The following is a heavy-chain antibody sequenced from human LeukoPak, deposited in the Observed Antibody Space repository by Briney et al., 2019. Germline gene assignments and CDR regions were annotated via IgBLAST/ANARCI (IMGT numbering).Heavy chain of an antibody. CDR1: GFTFDDYA. D-gene: IGHD1-26*01. CDR2: ISWNSGSI. Sequence: PGGSLRLSCAASGFTFDDYAMHWVRQAPGKGLEWVSGISWNSGSIGYADSAKGRFTISRDNAKNSLYLQMKSLRAEDTALYYCAKDIAPIEGATTDGGFDYWGQGTLVTVSS. J-gene: IGHJ4*02. CDR3: AKDIAPIEGATTDGGFDY. V-gene: IGHV3-9*01.